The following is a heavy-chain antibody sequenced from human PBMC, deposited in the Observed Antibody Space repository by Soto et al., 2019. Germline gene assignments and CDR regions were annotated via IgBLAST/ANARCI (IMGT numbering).Heavy chain of an antibody. Sequence: ASVKVSCKASGYSFTSYGISWVRQAPGQGLEWMGWISAYNGYTNYAQKLQGRVTMTTDTSTSTAYMELGSLRSDDTAVYYCARDFDSSGYYYRGNDYWGQGTLVTVSS. D-gene: IGHD3-22*01. J-gene: IGHJ4*02. CDR3: ARDFDSSGYYYRGNDY. CDR2: ISAYNGYT. V-gene: IGHV1-18*01. CDR1: GYSFTSYG.